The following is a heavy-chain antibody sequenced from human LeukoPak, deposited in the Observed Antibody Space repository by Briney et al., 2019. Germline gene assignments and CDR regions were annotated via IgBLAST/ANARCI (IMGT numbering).Heavy chain of an antibody. Sequence: SVKVSCKASGGTFSSYAISWVRQAPGQGLEWMGGIIPIFGTANYAQKFQGRVTVTADESTSTAYMELSSPRSEDTAVYYCATGYCSSTSCYADYYYGMDVWGKGTTVTVSS. J-gene: IGHJ6*04. CDR2: IIPIFGTA. CDR1: GGTFSSYA. D-gene: IGHD2-2*01. CDR3: ATGYCSSTSCYADYYYGMDV. V-gene: IGHV1-69*13.